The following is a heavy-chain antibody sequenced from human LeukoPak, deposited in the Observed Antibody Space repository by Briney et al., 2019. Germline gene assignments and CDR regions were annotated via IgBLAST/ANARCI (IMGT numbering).Heavy chain of an antibody. V-gene: IGHV3-23*01. Sequence: GGSLRLSCAASGFTFSSYGLNWVRQAPGKGREGVAVISGSGGSTYYADSAKGRFTISRDNSKNTLYLQMNSLRAEATAVYYCAKSGYSSSWSNAAVYNWFDPWGQGTLVTVSS. D-gene: IGHD6-13*01. CDR1: GFTFSSYG. J-gene: IGHJ5*02. CDR3: AKSGYSSSWSNAAVYNWFDP. CDR2: ISGSGGST.